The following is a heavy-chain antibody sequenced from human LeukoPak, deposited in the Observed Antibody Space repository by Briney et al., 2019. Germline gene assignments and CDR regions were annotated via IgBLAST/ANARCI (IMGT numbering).Heavy chain of an antibody. V-gene: IGHV1-18*01. Sequence: ASVKVSCKASGYTFTNYGISWVRQAPGQGLEWMGWISAYNGNTNYAQKLQGGVTMTTDTSTSTAYMELRSLRSDDTAVYYCARVPTNRVYVIKDYFDYWGQGTLVTVSS. J-gene: IGHJ4*02. CDR1: GYTFTNYG. CDR3: ARVPTNRVYVIKDYFDY. CDR2: ISAYNGNT. D-gene: IGHD2-8*01.